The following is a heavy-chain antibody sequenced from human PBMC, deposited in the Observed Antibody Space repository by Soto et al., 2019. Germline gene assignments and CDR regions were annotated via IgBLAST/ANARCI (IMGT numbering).Heavy chain of an antibody. CDR3: ARSLGNYDFWSGYLDV. CDR2: INHSGST. D-gene: IGHD3-3*01. V-gene: IGHV4-34*01. CDR1: GGSFSGYY. J-gene: IGHJ6*02. Sequence: SETLSLTCAVYGGSFSGYYWSWIRQPPGKGLEWIGEINHSGSTYYNPSLKSRVTISVDTSKNQFSLKLSSVTAADTAVYYCARSLGNYDFWSGYLDVWGQGTTVTVSS.